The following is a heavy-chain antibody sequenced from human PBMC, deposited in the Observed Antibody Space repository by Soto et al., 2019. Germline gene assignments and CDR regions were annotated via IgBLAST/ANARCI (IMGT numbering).Heavy chain of an antibody. D-gene: IGHD2-2*01. V-gene: IGHV1-69*01. Sequence: QVQLVQSGAEVKKPGSSVTVSCNASGGTFGSYAISWVRQAPGQGLEWMGGIIPIPGTATYAQKFQGRVTIAADESTSTAYMELSRLRSEDTGVYYCARSQGSSTSLEIYYYYYDGMDVWGQGTAVNVSS. J-gene: IGHJ6*02. CDR2: IIPIPGTA. CDR1: GGTFGSYA. CDR3: ARSQGSSTSLEIYYYYYDGMDV.